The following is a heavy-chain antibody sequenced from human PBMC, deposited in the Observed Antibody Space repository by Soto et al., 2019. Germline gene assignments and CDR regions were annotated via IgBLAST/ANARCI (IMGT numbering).Heavy chain of an antibody. Sequence: QVQLQESGPGLVKPSETLSLTCTVSGGSVSSGSYYWSWIRQPPGKGLEWIGYIYYSGSTNYNPSLKSRVTMSVDTSKNQFSLKLSSVTAADTAVYYCARVCRGGSCHLTLEAFDIWGQGTMVTVSS. D-gene: IGHD2-15*01. CDR1: GGSVSSGSYY. J-gene: IGHJ3*02. V-gene: IGHV4-61*01. CDR2: IYYSGST. CDR3: ARVCRGGSCHLTLEAFDI.